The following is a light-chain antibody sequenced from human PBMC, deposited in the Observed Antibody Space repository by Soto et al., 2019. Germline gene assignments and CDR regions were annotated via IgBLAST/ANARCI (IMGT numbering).Light chain of an antibody. CDR3: QQSYSTLLT. CDR1: QRISNY. J-gene: IGKJ4*01. V-gene: IGKV1-39*01. CDR2: AAS. Sequence: DIQMTQSPSSLSASVGDRVTITCRASQRISNYLNWYQQKPGKAPKLPIYAASSLQSGVPSRFSGSESGTDFTLTISSLQPEDFATYYCQQSYSTLLTFGGGTKVEIK.